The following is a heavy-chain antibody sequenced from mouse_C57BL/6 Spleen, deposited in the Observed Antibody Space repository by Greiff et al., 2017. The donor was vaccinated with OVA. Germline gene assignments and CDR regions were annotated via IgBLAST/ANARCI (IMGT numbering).Heavy chain of an antibody. CDR3: VRRDGYYDAMDY. D-gene: IGHD2-3*01. CDR1: GFSFNTYA. V-gene: IGHV10-1*01. CDR2: IRSKSNNYAT. Sequence: DVQLQESGGGLVQPKGSLKLSCAASGFSFNTYAMNWVRQAPGKGLEWVARIRSKSNNYATYYADSVKDRFTISRDDSESMLYLQMNNLKTEDTAMYYCVRRDGYYDAMDYWGQGTSVTVSS. J-gene: IGHJ4*01.